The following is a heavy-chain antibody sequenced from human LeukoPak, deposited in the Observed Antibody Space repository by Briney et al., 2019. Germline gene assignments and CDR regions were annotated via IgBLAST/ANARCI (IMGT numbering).Heavy chain of an antibody. CDR3: AKDFVVVVAATDWFDP. V-gene: IGHV3-23*01. Sequence: GGSPRLSCAASGFTFSSYAMSWVRQAPGKGLEWVSAISVSDGSTYYADSVKGRFTISRDNSKNTLYLQMNSLRAEDTAVYYCAKDFVVVVAATDWFDPWGQGTLVTVSS. D-gene: IGHD2-15*01. CDR1: GFTFSSYA. CDR2: ISVSDGST. J-gene: IGHJ5*02.